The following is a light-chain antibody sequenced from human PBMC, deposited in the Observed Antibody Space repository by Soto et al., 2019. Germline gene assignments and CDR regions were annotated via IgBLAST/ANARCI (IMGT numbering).Light chain of an antibody. J-gene: IGKJ5*01. CDR3: QQSYSSPPIT. V-gene: IGKV1-39*01. CDR1: QSISNF. Sequence: DIQMTQSPSSLSASVGDRVTITCRASQSISNFLSWYQQKPGNAPKLLIYSASSLQSGVPSRFTGSGSGTDFTLTINSLQPEDFATYYCQQSYSSPPITFGQGTRLEIK. CDR2: SAS.